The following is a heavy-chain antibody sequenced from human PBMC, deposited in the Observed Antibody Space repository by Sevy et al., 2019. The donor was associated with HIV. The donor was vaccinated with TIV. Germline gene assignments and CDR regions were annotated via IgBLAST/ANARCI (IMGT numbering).Heavy chain of an antibody. D-gene: IGHD2-15*01. V-gene: IGHV4-61*02. J-gene: IGHJ6*03. CDR2: IYTSGST. CDR3: ARDYVGYCSGGSCYSERPRYYYYYMDV. CDR1: GGSISSGSYY. Sequence: TLSLTCTVSGGSISSGSYYWSWIWQPAGKGLEWIGRIYTSGSTNYNPSLKSRVTISVDTSKNQFSLKLSSVTAADTAVYYCARDYVGYCSGGSCYSERPRYYYYYMDVWGKGTTVTVSS.